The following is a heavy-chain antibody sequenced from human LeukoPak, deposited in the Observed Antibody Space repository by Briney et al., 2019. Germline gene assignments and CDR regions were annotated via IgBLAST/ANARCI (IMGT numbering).Heavy chain of an antibody. D-gene: IGHD4-17*01. CDR1: GYTFTSYA. CDR3: ARDRVDYGDYDSVGAFDI. Sequence: ASVKVSCKASGYTFTSYAMHWVRQAPGQRLEWMGWINAGNGNTEYSQKFQGRVTITRDTSASTAYMELSSLRSEDTAVYYCARDRVDYGDYDSVGAFDIWGQGTMVTVSS. J-gene: IGHJ3*02. CDR2: INAGNGNT. V-gene: IGHV1-3*01.